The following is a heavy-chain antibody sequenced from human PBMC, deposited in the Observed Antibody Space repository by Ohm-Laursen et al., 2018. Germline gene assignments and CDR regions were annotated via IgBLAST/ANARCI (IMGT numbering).Heavy chain of an antibody. Sequence: SETLSLTCTVSGGSLSNDYWTWIRQPPGKGLEWIGYIYYSGSTNYNPSLESRVTISIDTSKSQFSLKLSSVTTADTAVYFCGSGVNTAYFSGGGQGPLVTVSS. CDR2: IYYSGST. D-gene: IGHD3-9*01. CDR3: GSGVNTAYFSG. J-gene: IGHJ4*02. CDR1: GGSLSNDY. V-gene: IGHV4-59*08.